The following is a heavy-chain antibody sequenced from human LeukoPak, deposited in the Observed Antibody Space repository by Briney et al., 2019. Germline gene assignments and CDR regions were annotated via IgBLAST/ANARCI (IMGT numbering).Heavy chain of an antibody. D-gene: IGHD2-8*01. Sequence: PSETLSLTCAVYGGSFRVYYWSWIRQPPGKGLEGSGEINHSGSTNYNPSPKRRVTISVDTSKNQFSLKLSSVTAADTAVYYCARVRILMPGRPTLRGYYMGVWGKGTTVTVSS. V-gene: IGHV4-34*01. CDR3: ARVRILMPGRPTLRGYYMGV. J-gene: IGHJ6*03. CDR1: GGSFRVYY. CDR2: INHSGST.